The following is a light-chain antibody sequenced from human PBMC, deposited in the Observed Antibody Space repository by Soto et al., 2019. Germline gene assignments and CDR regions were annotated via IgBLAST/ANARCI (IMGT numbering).Light chain of an antibody. CDR2: DAS. CDR3: QQRSTWYT. Sequence: ESVLTQSPSTLSLSPGARATLSCSASQSVSSYLAWYQQKPGQAPRLLIYDASNRATCIPARFSGSGSGTDFTITISRLAPEDFADYYCQQRSTWYTFGQGTKLEIK. CDR1: QSVSSY. J-gene: IGKJ2*01. V-gene: IGKV3-11*01.